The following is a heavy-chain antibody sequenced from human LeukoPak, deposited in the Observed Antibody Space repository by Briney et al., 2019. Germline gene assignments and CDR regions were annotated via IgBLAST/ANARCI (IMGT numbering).Heavy chain of an antibody. D-gene: IGHD6-19*01. Sequence: GGSLRLSCAASGFTFGTYAMSWVRQPPGKGLEWVSAITGSGGNTYYADSVKGRFTISRDNSKNTVYLQVNSLRAEDTAVYYCAKTSGWPYYFDYWGQGTLVTVSS. CDR1: GFTFGTYA. V-gene: IGHV3-23*01. CDR3: AKTSGWPYYFDY. CDR2: ITGSGGNT. J-gene: IGHJ4*02.